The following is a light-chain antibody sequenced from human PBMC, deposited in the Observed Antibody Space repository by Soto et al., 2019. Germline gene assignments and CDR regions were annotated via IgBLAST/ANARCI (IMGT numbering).Light chain of an antibody. CDR1: SSDIGGYNF. J-gene: IGLJ2*01. Sequence: QSALTQPASVSGSPGQSITISCTGTSSDIGGYNFVSWYRQHPGKAPKLLIYAVTNRPSGVPDRFSGPKSGNTASLTISGLQAEDEAVYYCTSYTTSSTLVFGGGTKLTVL. CDR2: AVT. V-gene: IGLV2-14*01. CDR3: TSYTTSSTLV.